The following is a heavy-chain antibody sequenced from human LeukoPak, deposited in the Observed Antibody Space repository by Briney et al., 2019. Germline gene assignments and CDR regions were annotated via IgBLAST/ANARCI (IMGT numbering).Heavy chain of an antibody. Sequence: ASVKVSCKASGYTFTSYDINWVRQATGQGLEWMGWMNPNSGNTGYAQKFQGRVTMTRNTSISTAYMELSSLRSEDTAVYYRARVGSRITIFGVVTNPQNWFDPWGQGTLVTVSS. D-gene: IGHD3-3*01. CDR3: ARVGSRITIFGVVTNPQNWFDP. V-gene: IGHV1-8*02. CDR1: GYTFTSYD. CDR2: MNPNSGNT. J-gene: IGHJ5*02.